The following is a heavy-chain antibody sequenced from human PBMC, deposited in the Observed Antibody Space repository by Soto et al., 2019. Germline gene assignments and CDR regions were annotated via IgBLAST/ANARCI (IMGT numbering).Heavy chain of an antibody. CDR3: ARLAAADSSSSVYYGMDV. CDR1: GYTFTGYY. J-gene: IGHJ6*02. V-gene: IGHV1-2*04. D-gene: IGHD6-6*01. CDR2: INPNSGGT. Sequence: ASVKVSCKASGYTFTGYYMHWVRQAPGQGLEWMGWINPNSGGTNYAQKFQGWVTMTRDTSISTAYMELSRLRSDDTAVYYCARLAAADSSSSVYYGMDVWGQGTTVTVSS.